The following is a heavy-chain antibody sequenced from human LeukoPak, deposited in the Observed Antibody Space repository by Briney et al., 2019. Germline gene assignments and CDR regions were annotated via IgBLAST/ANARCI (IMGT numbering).Heavy chain of an antibody. J-gene: IGHJ6*02. D-gene: IGHD3-22*01. V-gene: IGHV3-53*01. CDR1: GFAVTGVY. CDR2: IYSGGGT. Sequence: GGSLRPPCAASGFAVTGVYIAWVRQAPGKGLDWVSVIYSGGGTYYADSVGGRFTISRDTSENTVFLQMDSLTADDTAVYYCARAHNYYDDSGRFYARSLYYGSADWGQGTTVIVSS. CDR3: ARAHNYYDDSGRFYARSLYYGSAD.